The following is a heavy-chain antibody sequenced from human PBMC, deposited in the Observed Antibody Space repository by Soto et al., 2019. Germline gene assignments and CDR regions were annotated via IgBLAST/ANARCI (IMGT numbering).Heavy chain of an antibody. V-gene: IGHV3-53*04. J-gene: IGHJ4*02. CDR2: LYSGGTT. D-gene: IGHD1-26*01. CDR3: AREESGSYFFDY. Sequence: EMQLVESGGGLVQPGGSLRLSCAASGFTVSSNYMSWVRQAPGKGLEWVSVLYSGGTTYYADSVKGRFAISRHNSKNTLYLQMDSLRVEDTAVYYCAREESGSYFFDYWGQGTLVTVSS. CDR1: GFTVSSNY.